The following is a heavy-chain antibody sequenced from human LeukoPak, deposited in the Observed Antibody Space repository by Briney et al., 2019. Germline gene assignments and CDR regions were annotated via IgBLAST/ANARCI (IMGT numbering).Heavy chain of an antibody. CDR3: AKYYYDSSGHYAFDI. CDR2: IWYDGSNK. V-gene: IGHV3-33*06. Sequence: GGSLRLSCAASGFTFSSYGMHWVRQAPGKGLEWVAVIWYDGSNKYYADSVKGRFTISRDNSKNTLYLQMNSLRAEDTAVYYCAKYYYDSSGHYAFDIWGRGTMVTVSS. J-gene: IGHJ3*02. D-gene: IGHD3-22*01. CDR1: GFTFSSYG.